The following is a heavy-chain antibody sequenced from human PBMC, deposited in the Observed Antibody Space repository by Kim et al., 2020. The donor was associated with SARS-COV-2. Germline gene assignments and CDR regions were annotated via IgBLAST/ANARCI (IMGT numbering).Heavy chain of an antibody. CDR1: GGSFSGYY. Sequence: SETLSLTCAVYGGSFSGYYWSWIRQPPGKGLEWIGEINHSGSTNYNPSLKSRVTISVDTSKNQFSLKLSSVTAADTAVYYCARGSSLRRTLDAPRYCSSTSCYRRSQRGADPPFDYWGQGTLVTVSS. V-gene: IGHV4-34*01. CDR2: INHSGST. D-gene: IGHD2-2*01. CDR3: ARGSSLRRTLDAPRYCSSTSCYRRSQRGADPPFDY. J-gene: IGHJ4*02.